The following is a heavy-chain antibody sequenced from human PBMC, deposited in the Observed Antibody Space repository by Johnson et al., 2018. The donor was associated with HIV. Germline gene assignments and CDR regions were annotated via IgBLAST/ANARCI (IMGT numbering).Heavy chain of an antibody. J-gene: IGHJ3*02. CDR1: GFTFSSYD. CDR2: IGTAGDT. D-gene: IGHD1-26*01. Sequence: VQLVESGGGLVQRGGSLRFSCAASGFTFSSYDMHWVRQATGKGLEWVSGIGTAGDTYYPGSVKGRFTISRENAKNSLYLQMNSLRAGDTAVYYCARGGWELSMLDGFYIWGQGTMVTVSS. V-gene: IGHV3-13*01. CDR3: ARGGWELSMLDGFYI.